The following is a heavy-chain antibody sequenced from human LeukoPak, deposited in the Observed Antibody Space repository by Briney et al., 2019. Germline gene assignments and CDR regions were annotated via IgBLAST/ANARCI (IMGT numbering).Heavy chain of an antibody. CDR1: GFTFSSYG. D-gene: IGHD4-17*01. V-gene: IGHV3-30*02. CDR3: ARGSRIDGDYGARDFDY. CDR2: IRYDGSNK. Sequence: GGSLRLSCAASGFTFSSYGMHWVRQAPGKGLEWVAFIRYDGSNKYYADSVKGRFTISRDNAKNSLYLQMNSLRAEDTAVYYCARGSRIDGDYGARDFDYWGQGTLVTVSS. J-gene: IGHJ4*02.